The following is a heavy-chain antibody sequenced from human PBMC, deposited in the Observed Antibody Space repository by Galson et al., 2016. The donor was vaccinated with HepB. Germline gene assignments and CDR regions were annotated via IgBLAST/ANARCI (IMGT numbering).Heavy chain of an antibody. CDR2: VYSGGST. Sequence: SLRLSCAASGFTVISNYMTWVRQAPGKGLEWVSVVYSGGSTYYADSVKGRFTISRDNSKNTLYLQMNSLGAEDTAIYYCPRDAGYYGMDVWGQGTTVTVSS. CDR1: GFTVISNY. V-gene: IGHV3-53*01. J-gene: IGHJ6*02. CDR3: PRDAGYYGMDV.